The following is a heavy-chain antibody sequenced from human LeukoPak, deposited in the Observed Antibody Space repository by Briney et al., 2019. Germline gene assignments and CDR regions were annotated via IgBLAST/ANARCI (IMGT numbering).Heavy chain of an antibody. V-gene: IGHV4-59*08. CDR1: GGSISSLY. D-gene: IGHD6-6*01. CDR2: IYYTGST. Sequence: SETLSLTCSVSGGSISSLYWSWIRQPPGKGLEWIGYIYYTGSTNYNPSLKSRVTMFVDMSKNQFPLRLSSVTAADTAVYYCARHRAYSSSSPFDYWGQGTLVTVSS. CDR3: ARHRAYSSSSPFDY. J-gene: IGHJ4*02.